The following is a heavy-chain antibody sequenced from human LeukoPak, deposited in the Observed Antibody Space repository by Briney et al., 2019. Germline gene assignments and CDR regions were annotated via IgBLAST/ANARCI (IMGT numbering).Heavy chain of an antibody. CDR2: IYYSGST. Sequence: SETLSLTCTVSGGSISSGGYYWRWIRQHPGKGLEWIGYIYYSGSTYYNPSLKSRVTISVDTSKNQFSLKLSSVTAADTAVYYCARGRRNRWFDPWGQGTLVTVSS. J-gene: IGHJ5*02. V-gene: IGHV4-31*03. CDR1: GGSISSGGYY. CDR3: ARGRRNRWFDP. D-gene: IGHD1-14*01.